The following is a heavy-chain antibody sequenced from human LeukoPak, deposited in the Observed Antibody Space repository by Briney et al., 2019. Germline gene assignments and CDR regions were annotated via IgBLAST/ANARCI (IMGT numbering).Heavy chain of an antibody. D-gene: IGHD5-12*01. CDR3: AKDEGVANRWFDP. CDR2: IVPIFGSA. V-gene: IGHV1-69*13. J-gene: IGHJ5*02. Sequence: GASVKVSCKASGGTFSSYAISWVRQAPGQGLEWMGGIVPIFGSANYAQKFQGRVTITADESTTTAYMELTGLGSEDTAVYYCAKDEGVANRWFDPWGQGTLVTVSS. CDR1: GGTFSSYA.